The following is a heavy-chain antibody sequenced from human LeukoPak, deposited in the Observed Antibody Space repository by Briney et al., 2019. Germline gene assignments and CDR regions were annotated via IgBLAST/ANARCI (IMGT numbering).Heavy chain of an antibody. J-gene: IGHJ5*02. CDR1: GGSISSSSYY. D-gene: IGHD3-3*01. V-gene: IGHV4-39*07. Sequence: SETLSLTCTVSGGSISSSSYYWGWIRQPPGKGLEWIGSIYYSGSTYYNPSLKSRVTISVDTSKNQFSLKLSSVTAADTAVYYCARDPGFGVVNWFDPWGQGTLVTVYS. CDR3: ARDPGFGVVNWFDP. CDR2: IYYSGST.